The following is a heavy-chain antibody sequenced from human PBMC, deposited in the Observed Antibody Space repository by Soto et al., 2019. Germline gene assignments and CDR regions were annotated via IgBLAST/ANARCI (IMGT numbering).Heavy chain of an antibody. V-gene: IGHV3-48*02. D-gene: IGHD3-3*01. CDR3: FSYNRVRFFDWPPFDV. CDR1: GFTFSRYN. J-gene: IGHJ5*02. Sequence: PGGSLSLSCTASGFTFSRYNMNWVRQTPGKGLEWVSYIGAGSSPTYYAYSVKGRFTISRDNAQNSLFLQMNSLRDEDTAVYYCFSYNRVRFFDWPPFDVWGQGTLVTVSS. CDR2: IGAGSSPT.